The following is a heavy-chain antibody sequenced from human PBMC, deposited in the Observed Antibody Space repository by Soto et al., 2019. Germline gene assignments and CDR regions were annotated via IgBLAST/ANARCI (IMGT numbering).Heavy chain of an antibody. CDR2: ISGSGDGV. CDR3: AGPGYSSQDY. Sequence: GGSLRLSCAVSVFTFSSFALSWVRQAPGKGLEWVSAISGSGDGVDYADSVKGQFTISRDNSKNTLYLQMNSLRVGDTAVYYCAGPGYSSQDYWGQGTLVTVSS. J-gene: IGHJ4*02. D-gene: IGHD5-18*01. V-gene: IGHV3-23*01. CDR1: VFTFSSFA.